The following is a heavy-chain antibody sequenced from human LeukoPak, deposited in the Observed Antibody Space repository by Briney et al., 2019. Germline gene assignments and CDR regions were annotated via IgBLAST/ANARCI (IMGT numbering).Heavy chain of an antibody. D-gene: IGHD6-13*01. CDR2: INPNSGGT. Sequence: GASVKVSCKASGYTFTGYYMHWVRQAPGQGLEWMGWINPNSGGTNYAQKFQGRVTMTRDTSISTAYMELSRLRSDDTAVYYWATYSSSLYFDYWGQGTLVIVSS. J-gene: IGHJ4*02. CDR1: GYTFTGYY. CDR3: ATYSSSLYFDY. V-gene: IGHV1-2*02.